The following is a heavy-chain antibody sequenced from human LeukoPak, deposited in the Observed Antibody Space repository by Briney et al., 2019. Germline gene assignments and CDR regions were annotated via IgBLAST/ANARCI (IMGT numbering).Heavy chain of an antibody. Sequence: SVKVSCKASGGTFSSYAISWVRQAPGQGLEWMGGIIPIFGTANYAQKFQGRVTITADESTSTAYMELSSLRSEDTAVYYCAREWIAPPGWNRNAFDIWGQGTMVTVSS. CDR2: IIPIFGTA. CDR3: AREWIAPPGWNRNAFDI. V-gene: IGHV1-69*13. CDR1: GGTFSSYA. D-gene: IGHD5-12*01. J-gene: IGHJ3*02.